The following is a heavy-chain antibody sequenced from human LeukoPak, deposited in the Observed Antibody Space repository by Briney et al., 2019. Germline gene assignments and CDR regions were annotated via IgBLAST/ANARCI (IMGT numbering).Heavy chain of an antibody. J-gene: IGHJ6*02. CDR1: GYTFTIYD. D-gene: IGHD2/OR15-2a*01. CDR2: MNPNSGNT. Sequence: ASVKVSCKASGYTFTIYDINWVRQATGQGLEWMGWMNPNSGNTGYAQKFQGRVTMTRNTSISTAYMELSSLRSEDTAVYYCARFLRNYYYYYGMDVWGQGTTVTVSS. V-gene: IGHV1-8*01. CDR3: ARFLRNYYYYYGMDV.